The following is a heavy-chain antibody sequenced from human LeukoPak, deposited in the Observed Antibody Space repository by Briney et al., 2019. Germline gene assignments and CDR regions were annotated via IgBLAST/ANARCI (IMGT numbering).Heavy chain of an antibody. CDR2: INQDGSET. D-gene: IGHD6-19*01. CDR1: AFTFSSYG. J-gene: IGHJ4*02. Sequence: GGSLRLSCAASAFTFSSYGMTWVRQAPGKGLEWVANINQDGSETYYVDSVRGRFTVSRDNAKNSLYLQMNSLRAEDTAVYYCGSGWDFDYWGQGTLVTVSS. V-gene: IGHV3-7*01. CDR3: GSGWDFDY.